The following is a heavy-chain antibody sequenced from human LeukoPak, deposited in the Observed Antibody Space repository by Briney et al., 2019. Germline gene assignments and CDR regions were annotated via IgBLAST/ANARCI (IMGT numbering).Heavy chain of an antibody. CDR2: IYSGGST. CDR3: AKDSRGWQWVAEFDY. J-gene: IGHJ4*02. CDR1: GFTVSSNY. D-gene: IGHD6-19*01. Sequence: PGGSLRLSCAASGFTVSSNYMSWVRQAPGKGLEWVSVIYSGGSTYYADSVRGRFTISRDNSRNTLSLQMTSLRAEDTAVYYSAKDSRGWQWVAEFDYWGQGTLVTVSS. V-gene: IGHV3-53*01.